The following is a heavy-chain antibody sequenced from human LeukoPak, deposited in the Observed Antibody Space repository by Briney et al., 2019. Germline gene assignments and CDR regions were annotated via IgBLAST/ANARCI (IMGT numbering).Heavy chain of an antibody. V-gene: IGHV1-8*01. J-gene: IGHJ6*02. CDR3: ARGLSGSSWLNYYYYGMDV. D-gene: IGHD6-13*01. Sequence: GASVKVSCKASGYTFTSYDINWVRQATGQGLEWMGWMNPNSGNTGYAQKFQGRVTMTRNTSISTAYMELSSLRSEDTAVYYCARGLSGSSWLNYYYYGMDVWGQGTTVTVSS. CDR2: MNPNSGNT. CDR1: GYTFTSYD.